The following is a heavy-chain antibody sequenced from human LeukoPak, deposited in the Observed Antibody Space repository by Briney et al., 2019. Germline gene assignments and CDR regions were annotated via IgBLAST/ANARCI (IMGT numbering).Heavy chain of an antibody. Sequence: GGSLRLSCAASGFTFSSYSMNWVRQAPGKGLEWVSSISSSSTYIYYADSVKGRFTISRDNGKNSLYLQMNSLRAEDTAVYYCARDTAMAFDYWGQGTLVTVSS. CDR2: ISSSSTYI. CDR1: GFTFSSYS. CDR3: ARDTAMAFDY. D-gene: IGHD5-18*01. V-gene: IGHV3-21*01. J-gene: IGHJ4*02.